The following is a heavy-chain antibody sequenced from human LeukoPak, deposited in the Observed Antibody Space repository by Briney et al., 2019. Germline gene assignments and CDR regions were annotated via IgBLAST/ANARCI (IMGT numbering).Heavy chain of an antibody. V-gene: IGHV4-39*01. Sequence: SETLSLTCSVSGGSIRSSSYYWGWIRQPPGKGLEWIGSMYYSGNTYHNTSLKSRVTIYVDMSKNQFSLKLSSVNAADTAIYYCARHVRSSSITSNFDYWGQGALVTVSS. D-gene: IGHD6-13*01. J-gene: IGHJ4*02. CDR1: GGSIRSSSYY. CDR3: ARHVRSSSITSNFDY. CDR2: MYYSGNT.